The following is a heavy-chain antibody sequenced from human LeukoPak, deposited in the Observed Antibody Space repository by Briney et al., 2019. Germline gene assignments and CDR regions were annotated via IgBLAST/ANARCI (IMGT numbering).Heavy chain of an antibody. V-gene: IGHV3-49*03. J-gene: IGHJ3*01. Sequence: GGSLRLSCSTSGFTFGDYPMSWFRQAPGKGLEWVGYIRNKDYGETTEYAASVEGRSTISRDDSESIAYLQIHSLKTEDTGVYYCSRAVRVSGDAFDFWGQGTMVTVSS. CDR1: GFTFGDYP. CDR3: SRAVRVSGDAFDF. CDR2: IRNKDYGETT.